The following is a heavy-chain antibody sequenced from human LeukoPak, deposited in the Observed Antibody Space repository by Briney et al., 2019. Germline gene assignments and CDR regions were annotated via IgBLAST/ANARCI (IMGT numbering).Heavy chain of an antibody. CDR1: GYTFTSYD. Sequence: PWASVKVSCKASGYTFTSYDINWVRQATGQGLEWMGWMNPNSGNTGYAQKFQGRVTMTRNSSITTAYMELSSLRSEDTAVYYCARRHGRCSDGSCCYPDYRGHGTLVTVSS. CDR3: ARRHGRCSDGSCCYPDY. CDR2: MNPNSGNT. J-gene: IGHJ4*01. V-gene: IGHV1-8*01. D-gene: IGHD2-15*01.